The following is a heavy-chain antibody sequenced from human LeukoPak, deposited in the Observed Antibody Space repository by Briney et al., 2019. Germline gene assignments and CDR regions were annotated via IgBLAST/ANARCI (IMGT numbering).Heavy chain of an antibody. V-gene: IGHV3-21*01. CDR1: GLTFDTYW. Sequence: NPGGSLRLSCTASGLTFDTYWMHWVRQAPGKGLEWVSSISSSSSYIYYADSVRGRFTISRDNAKNSLYLQMNSLRAEDTAVYYCARKADIVDPGAPYYMDVWGKGTTVTVSS. J-gene: IGHJ6*03. CDR2: ISSSSSYI. CDR3: ARKADIVDPGAPYYMDV. D-gene: IGHD3-10*01.